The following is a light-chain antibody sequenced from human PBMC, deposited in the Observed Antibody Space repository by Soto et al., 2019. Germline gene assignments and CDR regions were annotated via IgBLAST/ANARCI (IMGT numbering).Light chain of an antibody. CDR3: SSYSISTADL. CDR1: SSDVGGYDY. J-gene: IGLJ1*01. CDR2: EVS. Sequence: QSVLTQPASVSGSPGQSITISCTGTSSDVGGYDYVSWYQLHPGKAPKLMVFEVSNRPSGVSYRFSGYKSGNTASLTISGLQAEDEADYFCSSYSISTADLFGTGTKVTV. V-gene: IGLV2-14*01.